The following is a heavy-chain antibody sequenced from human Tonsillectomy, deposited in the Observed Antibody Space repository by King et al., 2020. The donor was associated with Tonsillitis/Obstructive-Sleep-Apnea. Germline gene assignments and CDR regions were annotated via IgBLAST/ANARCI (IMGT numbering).Heavy chain of an antibody. CDR1: GYSFISYW. D-gene: IGHD2-2*01. CDR2: IDPIDSYT. J-gene: IGHJ6*02. Sequence: VQLVESGAEVKKPGESLRISCKASGYSFISYWISWVRQTPGKGLEWMGRIDPIDSYTNYSPSFQGHVTISADKSIGTAYLQWSSLKASDTAMYYCARLSCSSDNCCYCYGMDVWGQGTTVTVSS. CDR3: ARLSCSSDNCCYCYGMDV. V-gene: IGHV5-10-1*03.